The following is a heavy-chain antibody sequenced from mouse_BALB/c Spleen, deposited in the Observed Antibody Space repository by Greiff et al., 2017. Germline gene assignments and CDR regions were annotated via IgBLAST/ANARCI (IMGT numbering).Heavy chain of an antibody. D-gene: IGHD1-1*01. J-gene: IGHJ2*01. CDR1: GFTFTDYY. V-gene: IGHV7-3*02. CDR3: ARAYYGSSQYYFDY. Sequence: EVKLMESGGGLVQPGGSLRLSCATSGFTFTDYYMSWVRQPPGKALEWLGFIRNKANGYTTEYSASVKGRFTISRDNSQSILYLQMNTLRAEDSATYYCARAYYGSSQYYFDYWGQGTTLTVSS. CDR2: IRNKANGYTT.